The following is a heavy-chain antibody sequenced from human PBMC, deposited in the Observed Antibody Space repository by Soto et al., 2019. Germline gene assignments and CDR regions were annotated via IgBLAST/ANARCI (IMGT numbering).Heavy chain of an antibody. Sequence: QVQLQQWGAGLLKPSETLSLTCAVYGGSFSGYYWSWIRQPPGKGLEWIGEINHSGSTNYNPSLKSRGTISVDTSKNQFSLKLSSVTAADTAVYYCARYRSYARGYSFDYWGQGTLVTVSS. D-gene: IGHD2-2*01. CDR3: ARYRSYARGYSFDY. J-gene: IGHJ4*02. V-gene: IGHV4-34*01. CDR1: GGSFSGYY. CDR2: INHSGST.